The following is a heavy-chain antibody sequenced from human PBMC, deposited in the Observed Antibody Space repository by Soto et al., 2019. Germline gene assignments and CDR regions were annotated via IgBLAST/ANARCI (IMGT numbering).Heavy chain of an antibody. Sequence: EVQLVESGGGLVKPGGSLRLSCAASGFTFSSYSMNWVRQAPGKGLEWVSSISSSSIYIYYADSVKGRFTISRDNATNSLELQMNSLRAEDTAVYYCAVDGYSSGWHGSFDYWGEGTLVTVSS. V-gene: IGHV3-21*01. CDR3: AVDGYSSGWHGSFDY. CDR1: GFTFSSYS. CDR2: ISSSSIYI. J-gene: IGHJ4*02. D-gene: IGHD6-19*01.